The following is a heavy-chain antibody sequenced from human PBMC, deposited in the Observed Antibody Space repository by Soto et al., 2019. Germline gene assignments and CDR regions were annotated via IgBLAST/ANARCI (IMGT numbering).Heavy chain of an antibody. CDR1: GFTFSSYA. V-gene: IGHV3-23*01. CDR3: AKDLLSPFDCSSTSCWVNWFDP. D-gene: IGHD2-2*01. J-gene: IGHJ5*02. Sequence: GGSLRLSCAASGFTFSSYAMSWVRQAPGKGLEWVSAISGSGGSTYYADSVKGRFTISRDNSKNTLYLQMNSLRAEDAAVYYCAKDLLSPFDCSSTSCWVNWFDPWGQGTLVTVSS. CDR2: ISGSGGST.